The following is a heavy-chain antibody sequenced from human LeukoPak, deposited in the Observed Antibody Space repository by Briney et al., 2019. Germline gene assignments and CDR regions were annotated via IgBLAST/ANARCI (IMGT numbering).Heavy chain of an antibody. CDR1: GGTFSSYA. D-gene: IGHD3-10*01. Sequence: SVKVSCKASGGTFSSYAISWVRQAPGQGLEWMGGIIPIFGTADYAQKFQGRVTITADKSTSTAYMELSSLRSEDTAVYYCARAYGSGSYYPPGYWGQGTLVTVSS. CDR2: IIPIFGTA. CDR3: ARAYGSGSYYPPGY. V-gene: IGHV1-69*06. J-gene: IGHJ4*02.